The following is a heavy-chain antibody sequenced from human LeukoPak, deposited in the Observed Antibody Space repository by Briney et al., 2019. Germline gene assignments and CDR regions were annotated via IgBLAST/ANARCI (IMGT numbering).Heavy chain of an antibody. CDR3: ARDVWELQAPDY. Sequence: GRSLRLSCAASGFTFSSYAMHWVRQAPGKGLEWVAVISYDGSNKYYADSVKGRFTISRDNSKNTPYLQMNSLRAEDTAVYYCARDVWELQAPDYWGQGTLVTVSS. V-gene: IGHV3-30-3*01. D-gene: IGHD1-26*01. CDR2: ISYDGSNK. CDR1: GFTFSSYA. J-gene: IGHJ4*02.